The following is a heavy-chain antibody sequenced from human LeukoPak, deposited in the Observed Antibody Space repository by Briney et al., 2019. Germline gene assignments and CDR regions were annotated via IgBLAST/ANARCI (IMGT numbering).Heavy chain of an antibody. Sequence: ASVKVSCKVSGYTLTELSMHWVRQAPGKGLEWMGGFDPEDGETIYAQKFQGRVTMTEDTSTDTAYMELSSLRSEDTAVYYCATLHHGGTMVRGVRDYWGQGTLDTVSS. V-gene: IGHV1-24*01. D-gene: IGHD3-10*01. CDR1: GYTLTELS. J-gene: IGHJ4*02. CDR3: ATLHHGGTMVRGVRDY. CDR2: FDPEDGET.